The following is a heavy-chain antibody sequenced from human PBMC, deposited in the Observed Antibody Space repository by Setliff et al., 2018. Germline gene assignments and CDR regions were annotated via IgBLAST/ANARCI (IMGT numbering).Heavy chain of an antibody. D-gene: IGHD6-13*01. CDR2: IYNSGST. Sequence: SETLSLTCTVSGDSISSYYWSWIRQPPGKGLEWIGYIYNSGSTNYNPSLKSRVTIFVGTSKNHFSLKLTSVTAADTAVYYCARALPWGSSWDRYFDLWGRGTLVTVSS. J-gene: IGHJ2*01. CDR1: GDSISSYY. V-gene: IGHV4-59*01. CDR3: ARALPWGSSWDRYFDL.